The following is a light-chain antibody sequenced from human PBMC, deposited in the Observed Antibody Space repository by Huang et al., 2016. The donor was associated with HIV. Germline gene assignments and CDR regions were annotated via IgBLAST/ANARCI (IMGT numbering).Light chain of an antibody. CDR3: QQYNTYPWT. V-gene: IGKV1-5*03. Sequence: DIQMTQSPSTLSASVGDRVTITCRASQTVTWWLACYQQKPGKAPKVLIHKASNLHSGVPSRLMGSGSGTEFTLTFSNLQPDDFATYYCQQYNTYPWTFGQGTKVEIK. CDR1: QTVTWW. CDR2: KAS. J-gene: IGKJ1*01.